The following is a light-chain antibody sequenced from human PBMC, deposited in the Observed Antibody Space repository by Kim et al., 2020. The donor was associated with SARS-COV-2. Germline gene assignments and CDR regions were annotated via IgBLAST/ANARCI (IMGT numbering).Light chain of an antibody. Sequence: DIQMTQSPSSLSASVGDRVTITCRASQSISSYLNWYQQKPGKAPKLLIYAASSLQIGVPSRFSGSGSGTDFTLTISSLQPEDFATYYCQQSYSTPPWTFGKGTKVDIK. CDR3: QQSYSTPPWT. J-gene: IGKJ1*01. CDR1: QSISSY. V-gene: IGKV1-39*01. CDR2: AAS.